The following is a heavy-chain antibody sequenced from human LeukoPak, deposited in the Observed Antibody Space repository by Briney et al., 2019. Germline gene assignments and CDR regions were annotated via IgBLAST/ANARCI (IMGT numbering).Heavy chain of an antibody. CDR1: GFTFSSYA. J-gene: IGHJ6*02. CDR2: ISGSGGST. V-gene: IGHV3-23*01. CDR3: AKIEIPGTPNYFGMDV. D-gene: IGHD1-14*01. Sequence: QSGASLRLYCAASGFTFSSYAMSWVRQAPGKGLEWVPAISGSGGSTYYADSVKGRFTISRDNSKNTLYLQMNSLRAEDTAVYYCAKIEIPGTPNYFGMDVWGQGTTVTVSS.